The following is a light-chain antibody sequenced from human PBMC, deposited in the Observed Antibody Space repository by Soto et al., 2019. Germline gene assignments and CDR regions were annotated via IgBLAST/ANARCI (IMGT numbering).Light chain of an antibody. CDR2: TAS. CDR3: QQYFSYPLT. CDR1: QGISSH. V-gene: IGKV1-8*01. J-gene: IGKJ4*01. Sequence: AIRMTQSPSSFSASTGDRVTITCRASQGISSHLAWYQVKPGKAPRLLIYTASYLESGVPSRFSGSGSGTXXXXXXXXXXXXDXAXXYXQQYFSYPLTFGGGTKVEIK.